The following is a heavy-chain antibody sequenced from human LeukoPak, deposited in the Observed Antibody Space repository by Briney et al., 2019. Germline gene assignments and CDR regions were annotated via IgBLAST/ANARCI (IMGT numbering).Heavy chain of an antibody. V-gene: IGHV4-38-2*02. D-gene: IGHD2-2*01. CDR3: ARNTTSYCSSTSCAPHNWFDP. Sequence: SETLSLTCTVSGYSISSGYYWGWIRQPPGKGLEWIGSIYHSGSTYYNPSLKSRVTISVDTSKNQFSLKLSSVTVADTAVYYCARNTTSYCSSTSCAPHNWFDPWGQGTLVTVSS. CDR1: GYSISSGYY. CDR2: IYHSGST. J-gene: IGHJ5*02.